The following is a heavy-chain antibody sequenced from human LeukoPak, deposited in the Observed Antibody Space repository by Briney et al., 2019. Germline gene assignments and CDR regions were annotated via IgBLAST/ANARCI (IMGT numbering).Heavy chain of an antibody. CDR2: ISGSGGST. Sequence: PGGSLRLSCAAPGFTFSSYAMSWVRQAPGKGLEWVSAISGSGGSTYYADSVKGRFTISRDNSKNTLYLQMNSLRAEDTAVYYCAKDHRSGRLGGFDPWGQGTLVTVSS. J-gene: IGHJ5*02. V-gene: IGHV3-23*01. D-gene: IGHD2-15*01. CDR1: GFTFSSYA. CDR3: AKDHRSGRLGGFDP.